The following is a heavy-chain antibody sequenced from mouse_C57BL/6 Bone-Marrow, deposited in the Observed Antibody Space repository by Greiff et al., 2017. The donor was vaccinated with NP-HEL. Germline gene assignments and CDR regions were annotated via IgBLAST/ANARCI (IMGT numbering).Heavy chain of an antibody. CDR3: TRHEPPYEDNYKGWYFDV. CDR2: FYPGSGSI. V-gene: IGHV1-62-2*01. J-gene: IGHJ1*03. CDR1: GYTFTEYT. Sequence: QVQLKQSGAELVKPGASVKLSCKASGYTFTEYTIHWVKQRSGQGLEWIGWFYPGSGSIKYNEKFKDKATLTADKASSSVNMEHSTLTSEDLSVYNCTRHEPPYEDNYKGWYFDVWGTGTTVTVSS. D-gene: IGHD1-3*01.